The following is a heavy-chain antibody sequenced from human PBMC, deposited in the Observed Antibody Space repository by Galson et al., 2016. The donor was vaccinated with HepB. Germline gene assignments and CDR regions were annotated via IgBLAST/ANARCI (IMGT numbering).Heavy chain of an antibody. V-gene: IGHV4-61*02. J-gene: IGHJ4*01. D-gene: IGHD4-17*01. CDR3: ATGNDHGAQKGHEN. CDR1: GGSISSGGFY. CDR2: IYATGST. Sequence: TLSLTCVVSGGSISSGGFYWSWIRQPAGKGLEWIGRIYATGSTDYNPSLKSRVALSVDTSENQFSLRLSSVTATDTAVYYCATGNDHGAQKGHENWGQGTLVTVSS.